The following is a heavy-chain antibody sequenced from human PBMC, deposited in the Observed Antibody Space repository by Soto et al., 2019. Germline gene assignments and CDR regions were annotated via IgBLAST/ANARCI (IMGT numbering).Heavy chain of an antibody. CDR3: VRDANWYFDY. CDR2: IWNDGSKE. J-gene: IGHJ4*02. CDR1: GFTFSRFC. D-gene: IGHD1-1*01. Sequence: QVHLVEFGGGVVQTGRSLRLSWAASGFTFSRFCIHWVRQAPGKGLEWVALIWNDGSKEYYADSVKGRFTISRDNSKNTLYLQMNSLRAEDTAVYYCVRDANWYFDYWGQGTLVTVSS. V-gene: IGHV3-33*01.